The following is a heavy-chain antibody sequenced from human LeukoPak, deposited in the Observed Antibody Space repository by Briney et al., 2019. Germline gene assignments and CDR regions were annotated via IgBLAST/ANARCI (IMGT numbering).Heavy chain of an antibody. CDR1: GGSISGYY. CDR3: AALGGWRYFDY. Sequence: PSETLSLTCTVSGGSISGYYWSWIRQPPGKGLEWIGEINHSGSTNYNPSLKSRVTISVDTSKNQFSLKLSSVTAADTAVYYCAALGGWRYFDYWGQGTLVTVSS. CDR2: INHSGST. J-gene: IGHJ4*02. V-gene: IGHV4-34*01. D-gene: IGHD6-19*01.